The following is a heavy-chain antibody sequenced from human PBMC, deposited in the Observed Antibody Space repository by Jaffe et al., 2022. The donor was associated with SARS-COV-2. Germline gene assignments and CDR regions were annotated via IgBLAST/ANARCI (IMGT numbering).Heavy chain of an antibody. J-gene: IGHJ4*02. CDR2: TQQDGGEK. CDR1: GFTFSSYW. V-gene: IGHV3-7*03. Sequence: EVQLVESGGGLVQPGGSLRLSCAASGFTFSSYWMSWVRQAPGKGLEWVANTQQDGGEKYHVDSVKGRFTISRDNAKKSLYLQMNSLRAEDTAIYYCARGGGWEIDYWGQGTLVTVSS. CDR3: ARGGGWEIDY. D-gene: IGHD6-19*01.